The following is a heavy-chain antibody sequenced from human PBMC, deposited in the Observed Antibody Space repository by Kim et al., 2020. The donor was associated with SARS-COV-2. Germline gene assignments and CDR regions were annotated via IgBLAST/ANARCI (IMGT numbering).Heavy chain of an antibody. V-gene: IGHV4-39*07. J-gene: IGHJ6*02. CDR1: GGSISSSSYY. CDR2: IYYSGST. Sequence: SETLSLTCTVSGGSISSSSYYWGWIRQPPGKGLEWIGSIYYSGSTYYNPSLKSRVTISVDTSKNQFSLKLSSVTAADTAVYYCARSSPMGIAARPFYYYGMDVWGQGTTVTVSS. CDR3: ARSSPMGIAARPFYYYGMDV. D-gene: IGHD6-6*01.